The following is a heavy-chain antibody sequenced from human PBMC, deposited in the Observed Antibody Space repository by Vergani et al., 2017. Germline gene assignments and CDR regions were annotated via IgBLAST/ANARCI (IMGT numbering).Heavy chain of an antibody. J-gene: IGHJ6*03. CDR3: TTVQNVLRFLEVLREATSYYYYYMDV. D-gene: IGHD3-3*01. V-gene: IGHV3-15*01. CDR1: GFTFSNAW. Sequence: EVQLVESGGGMVKPGGSLRLSCAASGFTFSNAWMSCVRQAPGKGLEWVGRIKSKTYCGTTNYAAPVKGRFTISRDNSKNTLYLQMNSLKSEDTAVYYCTTVQNVLRFLEVLREATSYYYYYMDVWSQGTTVTVSS. CDR2: IKSKTYCGTT.